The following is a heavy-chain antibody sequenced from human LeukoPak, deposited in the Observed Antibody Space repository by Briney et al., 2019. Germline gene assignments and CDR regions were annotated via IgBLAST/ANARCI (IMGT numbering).Heavy chain of an antibody. CDR2: IIPIFGTA. Sequence: SVKVSCKASGGTFSSYAISWVRQAPGQGLEWMGRIIPIFGTANYAQKFQGRVTITTDESTSTAYMELSSLRSEDTAVYYCARDRGLIVGAAVDYWGQGTLDTVSS. V-gene: IGHV1-69*05. CDR1: GGTFSSYA. D-gene: IGHD1-26*01. CDR3: ARDRGLIVGAAVDY. J-gene: IGHJ4*02.